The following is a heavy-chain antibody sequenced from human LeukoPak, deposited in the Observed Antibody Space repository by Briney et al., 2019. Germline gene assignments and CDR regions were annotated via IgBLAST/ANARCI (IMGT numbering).Heavy chain of an antibody. V-gene: IGHV3-48*03. CDR3: ARDLAELPADVYYYYGMDV. CDR2: ISSSGSTI. D-gene: IGHD3-3*02. J-gene: IGHJ6*02. Sequence: PGGSLRLSCAASGFTFSSYEMNWVRQAPGKGLEWVSYISSSGSTIYYADSAKGRFTISRDNAKNSLYLQMNSLRAEDTAVYYCARDLAELPADVYYYYGMDVGGQGTTVTVSS. CDR1: GFTFSSYE.